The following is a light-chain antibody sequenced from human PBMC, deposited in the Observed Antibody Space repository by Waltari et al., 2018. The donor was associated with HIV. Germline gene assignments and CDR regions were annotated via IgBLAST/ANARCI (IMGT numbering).Light chain of an antibody. J-gene: IGKJ5*01. Sequence: VMTQSPLSLSVTLGQPASISCRSSRTLVYSDGNTYLTWFHQRPGQSPRRLIYKVSRRDSGVPDRFSGSGSDTEFAQKISRVEAEDVGVYYCMQGTLWLTFGQGTRLEIK. CDR3: MQGTLWLT. CDR2: KVS. CDR1: RTLVYSDGNTY. V-gene: IGKV2-30*01.